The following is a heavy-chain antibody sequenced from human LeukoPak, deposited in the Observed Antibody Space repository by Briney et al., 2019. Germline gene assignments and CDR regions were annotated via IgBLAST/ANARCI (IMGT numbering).Heavy chain of an antibody. CDR1: GGSFSGYY. CDR3: ASSMVRGVDY. V-gene: IGHV4-34*01. J-gene: IGHJ4*02. CDR2: SNHSGST. Sequence: SETLSLTCAVYGGSFSGYYWSWIREPPGKGPEWIGESNHSGSTNYNPSLKSRVTISVDTSKNQFSLKLSSVTAADTAVYYCASSMVRGVDYWGQGTLVTVSS. D-gene: IGHD3-10*01.